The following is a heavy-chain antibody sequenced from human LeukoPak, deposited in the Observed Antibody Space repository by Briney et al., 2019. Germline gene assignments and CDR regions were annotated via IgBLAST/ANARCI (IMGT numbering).Heavy chain of an antibody. CDR3: ARVRSSSWVDC. J-gene: IGHJ4*02. CDR1: GGSISSSSYY. Sequence: PSETLSLTCTVSGGSISSSSYYWGWIRQPPGKGLEWIGSIYYSGSTYYNPSLKSRVTISVDTSKNQFSLKLSSVTAADTAVYYCARVRSSSWVDCWGQGTLVTVSS. CDR2: IYYSGST. V-gene: IGHV4-39*07. D-gene: IGHD6-13*01.